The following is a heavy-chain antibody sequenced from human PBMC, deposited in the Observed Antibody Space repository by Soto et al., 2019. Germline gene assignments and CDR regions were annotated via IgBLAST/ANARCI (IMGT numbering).Heavy chain of an antibody. CDR1: GGTFSSYA. V-gene: IGHV1-69*01. CDR3: AILEGDTAMDYDFDY. Sequence: QVQLVQSGAEVKKPGSSVKVSCKASGGTFSSYAISWVRQAPGQALEWMGGFIPIFGTANYAQKFQGRVTITADESTSTAYMELSSLRSEDTAVYYCAILEGDTAMDYDFDYWCQGTLVTVSS. D-gene: IGHD5-18*01. J-gene: IGHJ4*02. CDR2: FIPIFGTA.